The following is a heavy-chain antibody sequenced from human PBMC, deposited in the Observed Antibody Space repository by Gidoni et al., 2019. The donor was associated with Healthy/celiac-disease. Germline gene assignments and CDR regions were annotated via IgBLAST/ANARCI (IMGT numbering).Heavy chain of an antibody. Sequence: QVQLVHSGAEVMKPAASLKVSCTATRYTFTGSYMHWVRQAPGQGLECMGWLKRNSGSRNYDQKYQSSVTMTKDTASGTAYMELSRLRSDNTAGYYCARVHGGNSGQPLGALDIWGQGTMVTVSS. D-gene: IGHD2-21*02. J-gene: IGHJ3*02. V-gene: IGHV1-2*04. CDR2: LKRNSGSR. CDR3: ARVHGGNSGQPLGALDI. CDR1: RYTFTGSY.